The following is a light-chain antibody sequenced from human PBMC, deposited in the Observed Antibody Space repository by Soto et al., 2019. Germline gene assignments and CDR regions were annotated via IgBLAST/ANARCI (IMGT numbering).Light chain of an antibody. CDR1: SSDVGGYNY. CDR2: DVS. V-gene: IGLV2-14*04. J-gene: IGLJ1*01. CDR3: SSYTSSSTPRYV. Sequence: SYTGTSSDVGGYNYVSWYQQHPGKAPKLMIYDVSNRPSGVSNRFSGSKSGNTASLTISGLQAEDEADYYCSSYTSSSTPRYVFGTGTKVTVL.